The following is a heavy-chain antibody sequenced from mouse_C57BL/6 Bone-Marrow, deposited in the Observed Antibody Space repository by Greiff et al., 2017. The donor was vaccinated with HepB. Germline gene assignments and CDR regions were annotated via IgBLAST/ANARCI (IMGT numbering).Heavy chain of an antibody. D-gene: IGHD2-3*01. V-gene: IGHV1-72*01. Sequence: QVQLQQSGAELVKPGASVKLSCKASGYTFTSYWMHWVKQRPGRGLEWIGRIDPNSGGTKYNEKFKSKATLTVDKPSSTAYMQLSSLTSEDSAVYYCARREDDGYDYAMDYWGQGTSVTVSS. CDR3: ARREDDGYDYAMDY. J-gene: IGHJ4*01. CDR2: IDPNSGGT. CDR1: GYTFTSYW.